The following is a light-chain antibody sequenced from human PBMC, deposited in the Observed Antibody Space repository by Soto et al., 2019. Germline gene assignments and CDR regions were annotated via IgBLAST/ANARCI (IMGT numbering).Light chain of an antibody. Sequence: DIQMTQSPSTLSASVGDRVTITCRASQTISNWLAWYQQKPGKAPKLLIYDASSLHSGVRSRFSGSGSGTEFPLTISSLEPDDFATYFCQQYISYSCTFGQGTTREI. CDR3: QQYISYSCT. V-gene: IGKV1-5*01. CDR1: QTISNW. CDR2: DAS. J-gene: IGKJ2*02.